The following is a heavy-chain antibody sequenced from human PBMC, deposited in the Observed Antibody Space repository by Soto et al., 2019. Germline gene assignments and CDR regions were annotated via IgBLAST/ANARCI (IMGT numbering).Heavy chain of an antibody. CDR1: GGSISSYY. Sequence: ETLSLTCTVSGGSISSYYWSWIRQPPGKGLEWIGYIYYSGSTNYNPSLKSRVTISVDTSKNQFSLKLSSVTAADTAVYYCARLGVVAVAGTWDYYYGMDVWGQGTTVTVSS. V-gene: IGHV4-59*01. J-gene: IGHJ6*02. CDR2: IYYSGST. CDR3: ARLGVVAVAGTWDYYYGMDV. D-gene: IGHD6-19*01.